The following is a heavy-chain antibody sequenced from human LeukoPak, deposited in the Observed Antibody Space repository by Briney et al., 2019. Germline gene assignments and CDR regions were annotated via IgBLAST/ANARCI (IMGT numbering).Heavy chain of an antibody. CDR3: AKDNEDY. V-gene: IGHV3-30*18. J-gene: IGHJ4*02. CDR2: ISYDGSNK. D-gene: IGHD2-8*01. CDR1: GFTFSSYG. Sequence: PGRSLRLSSAASGFTFSSYGMHWVRQAPGKGLEWVAIISYDGSNKYYADSVKGRFTISRDNSKNTLYLQMNSLRAEDTAVYYCAKDNEDYWGQGTLVTVSS.